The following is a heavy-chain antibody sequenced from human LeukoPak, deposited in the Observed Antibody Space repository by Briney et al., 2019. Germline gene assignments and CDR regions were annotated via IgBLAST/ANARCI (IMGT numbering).Heavy chain of an antibody. V-gene: IGHV3-23*01. CDR3: AKMSWPRLEY. CDR1: GFTFSNYG. J-gene: IGHJ4*02. Sequence: PGGSLRLSCAAAGFTFSNYGMSWVRQAPGKGLEWVSAISHSGGSTYYADSVRGRFTISRDNSKNTLYLQMNSLRAEDTAIYYCAKMSWPRLEYVGQGTLVTVSS. CDR2: ISHSGGST.